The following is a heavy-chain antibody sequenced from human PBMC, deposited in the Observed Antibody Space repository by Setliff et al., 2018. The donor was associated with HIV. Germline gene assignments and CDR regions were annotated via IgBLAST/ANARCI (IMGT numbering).Heavy chain of an antibody. CDR1: GYNFIDNY. V-gene: IGHV1-2*02. Sequence: ASVKVSCKISGYNFIDNYLHGVRQAPGQGLEWMGWINPRNGATTYAQEFQGRVTVTRDTSISTVYLDLTRLTSDDTAIYYCVRVAVTGRGLAYWGQGTRVTVSS. CDR2: INPRNGAT. J-gene: IGHJ4*02. CDR3: VRVAVTGRGLAY. D-gene: IGHD6-19*01.